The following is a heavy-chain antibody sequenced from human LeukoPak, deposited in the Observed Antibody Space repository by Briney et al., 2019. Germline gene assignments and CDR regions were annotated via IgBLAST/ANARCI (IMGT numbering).Heavy chain of an antibody. CDR2: ISWNSGSI. D-gene: IGHD2-2*01. V-gene: IGHV3-9*01. CDR3: ARRRGLGYCSSTSCYAGYFDY. J-gene: IGHJ4*02. CDR1: GFTFDDYA. Sequence: PGGSLRLSCAASGFTFDDYAMHWVRQAPGKGLEGVSGISWNSGSIGYADSVKGRFTISRDNAKNSLYLQMNSLRAEDTALYYCARRRGLGYCSSTSCYAGYFDYWGQGTLVTVSS.